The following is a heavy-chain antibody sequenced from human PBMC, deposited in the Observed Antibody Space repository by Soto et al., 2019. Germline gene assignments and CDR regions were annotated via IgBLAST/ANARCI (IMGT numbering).Heavy chain of an antibody. V-gene: IGHV4-31*03. J-gene: IGHJ6*02. CDR1: GGSISSGGYY. CDR2: IYYSGST. Sequence: QVQLQESGPGLVKPSQTLSLTCTVSGGSISSGGYYWSWIRQHPGKGLEWIGYIYYSGSTYYNPSLKSRGTLSVGTSKNQFSLKLSSVTAADTAVYSCASLMRGSFPQNYYCYGMDVWGQGTTVTVSS. CDR3: ASLMRGSFPQNYYCYGMDV. D-gene: IGHD6-6*01.